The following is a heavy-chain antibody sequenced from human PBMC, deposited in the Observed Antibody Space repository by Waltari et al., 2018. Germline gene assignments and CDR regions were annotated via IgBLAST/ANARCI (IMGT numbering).Heavy chain of an antibody. CDR1: GGSISSYY. Sequence: QVQLQESGPGLVKPSETLALPCTVSGGSISSYYWSWIRQPPGKGLEWIGYIYYSGSTNYNPSLKSRVTISVDTSKNQFSLKLSSVTAADTAVYYCARAVAGETFDYWGQGTLVTVSS. V-gene: IGHV4-59*01. CDR3: ARAVAGETFDY. J-gene: IGHJ4*02. CDR2: IYYSGST. D-gene: IGHD6-19*01.